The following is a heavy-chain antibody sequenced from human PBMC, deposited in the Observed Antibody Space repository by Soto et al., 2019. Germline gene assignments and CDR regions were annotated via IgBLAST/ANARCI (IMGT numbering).Heavy chain of an antibody. CDR2: SSATGTGT. D-gene: IGHD1-7*01. CDR3: AKDRRAGGNYGFYSDF. V-gene: IGHV3-23*01. J-gene: IGHJ4*02. Sequence: EVQLLESGGGLVQPGGSLRLSCAASGFTFSSYGMTWVRQAPGKGLEWASFSSATGTGTYYADSVEVRFTISRDNSKNTLYVQMTSLRADDTAVYYCAKDRRAGGNYGFYSDFWGQGALVIVSS. CDR1: GFTFSSYG.